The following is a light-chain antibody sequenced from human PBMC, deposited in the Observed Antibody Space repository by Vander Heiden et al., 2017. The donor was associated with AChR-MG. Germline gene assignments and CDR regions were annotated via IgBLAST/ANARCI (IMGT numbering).Light chain of an antibody. CDR2: KAS. J-gene: IGKJ1*01. CDR3: QQDSSFWT. V-gene: IGKV1-5*03. Sequence: DIQMTQSPSTLSASIGDRVNITCRASHTVFTWLAWYQKKPGKAPKLLIYKASSLESGVPSRFSGSGSGTEFTLTISSLQPDDFATYYCQQDSSFWTFGQGTKVEIK. CDR1: HTVFTW.